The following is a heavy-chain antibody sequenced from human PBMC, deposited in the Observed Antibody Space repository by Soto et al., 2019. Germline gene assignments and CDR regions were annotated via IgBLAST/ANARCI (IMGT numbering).Heavy chain of an antibody. J-gene: IGHJ4*02. V-gene: IGHV4-59*01. CDR1: VGSISIYY. D-gene: IGHD1-1*01. Sequence: PSEALSVTCTVSVGSISIYYWGWIRQPPGKGLEWIGYIYYTGSTNYNPSLKSRVTISVDTSKNQFSLKLSSVTAADTAVYYCARGRRELDYWGQGTMVTVSS. CDR2: IYYTGST. CDR3: ARGRRELDY.